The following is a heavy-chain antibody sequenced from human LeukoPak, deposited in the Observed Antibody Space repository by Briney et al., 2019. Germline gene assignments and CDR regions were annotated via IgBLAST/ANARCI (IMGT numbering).Heavy chain of an antibody. CDR2: IYYSGST. CDR3: ARVRRLYDYVWGSYLGDAFDI. Sequence: NPSQTLSLTCTVSGGSICSGDYYWSWIRQPPGKGLEWIGYIYYSGSTYYNPSLKSRVTISVDTSKNQFSLKLSSVTAADTAVYYCARVRRLYDYVWGSYLGDAFDIWGQGTMVTVSS. D-gene: IGHD3-16*01. J-gene: IGHJ3*02. V-gene: IGHV4-30-4*01. CDR1: GGSICSGDYY.